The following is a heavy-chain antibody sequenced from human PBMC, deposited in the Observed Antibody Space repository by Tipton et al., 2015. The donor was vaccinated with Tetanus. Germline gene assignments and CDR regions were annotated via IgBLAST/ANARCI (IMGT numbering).Heavy chain of an antibody. D-gene: IGHD2-8*01. J-gene: IGHJ4*02. Sequence: QLVQSGGEVKKPGESLKISCKGSGYIFNNYWIGWVRQKPGKGPEWMGIIYPGDSDTRYSPSFQGQVTISVDKSINTAYLQWSSLKASDPSMFYCARAHCTDGVCNFDFWGQGALVTVAS. CDR2: IYPGDSDT. V-gene: IGHV5-51*01. CDR1: GYIFNNYW. CDR3: ARAHCTDGVCNFDF.